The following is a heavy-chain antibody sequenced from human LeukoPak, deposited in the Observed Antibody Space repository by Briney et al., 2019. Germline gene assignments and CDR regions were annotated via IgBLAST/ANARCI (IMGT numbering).Heavy chain of an antibody. D-gene: IGHD3-3*01. CDR3: ASTLRFLPYRRFDY. Sequence: PSETLSLTCSVSGGSIISTNYYWGWIRQPPGQGLEWIVSIYQSGSVSSYYNPSRNSRVTISGDTSKNHFFLRLSSVTAADTAVYYCASTLRFLPYRRFDYWGQGTLVTVPS. J-gene: IGHJ4*02. CDR2: IYQSGSVSS. V-gene: IGHV4-39*02. CDR1: GGSIISTNYY.